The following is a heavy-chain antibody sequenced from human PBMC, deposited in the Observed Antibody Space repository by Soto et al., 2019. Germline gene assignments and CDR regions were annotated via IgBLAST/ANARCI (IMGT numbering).Heavy chain of an antibody. CDR3: AGYYYGSGSYHYYFDY. J-gene: IGHJ4*02. D-gene: IGHD3-10*01. Sequence: QVQLVESGGGLVKPGGSLRLSCAASGFTFSDYYMSWIRQAPGKGLEWVSYISSSSSSTTYADSVKGRFTIARDKAMNSLYLQLNRLGGEDTVVYYCAGYYYGSGSYHYYFDYWGQGTLVTVSS. V-gene: IGHV3-11*05. CDR2: ISSSSSST. CDR1: GFTFSDYY.